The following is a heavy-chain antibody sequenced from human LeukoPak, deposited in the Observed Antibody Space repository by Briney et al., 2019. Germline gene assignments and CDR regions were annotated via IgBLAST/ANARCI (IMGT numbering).Heavy chain of an antibody. CDR3: AKELVGWSTVDY. V-gene: IGHV3-23*01. Sequence: QAGGSLRLSCAASGFTFSSHALSWVRQAPGKGLEWISAISGSGGNTYYADSVKGRFTISRDNSKCTLHLQMNSLRAEDTAIYYCAKELVGWSTVDYWGQGTLVTVSS. J-gene: IGHJ4*02. CDR2: ISGSGGNT. D-gene: IGHD6-19*01. CDR1: GFTFSSHA.